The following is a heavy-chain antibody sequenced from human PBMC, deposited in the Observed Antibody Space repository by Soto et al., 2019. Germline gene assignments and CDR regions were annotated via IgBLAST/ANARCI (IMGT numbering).Heavy chain of an antibody. J-gene: IGHJ5*02. D-gene: IGHD3-10*01. CDR1: DGSVTGENSC. CDR3: ARDTYNYGSDSFDP. V-gene: IGHV4-61*01. CDR2: ISNSGST. Sequence: SVILSLTCSVSDGSVTGENSCWSGIRQPPGKGLEWIGYISNSGSTTYNPSLTGRVTISIDTSKNQFSLNLNSVTAADTAFYYCARDTYNYGSDSFDPWGQGTLVTVSS.